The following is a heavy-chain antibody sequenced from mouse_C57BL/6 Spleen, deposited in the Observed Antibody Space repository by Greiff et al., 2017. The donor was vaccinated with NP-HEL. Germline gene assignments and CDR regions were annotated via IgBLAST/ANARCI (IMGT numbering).Heavy chain of an antibody. CDR1: GYAFTNYL. V-gene: IGHV1-54*01. CDR3: ARRYYGNYNWYFDV. CDR2: INPGSGGT. J-gene: IGHJ1*03. D-gene: IGHD2-1*01. Sequence: QVQLQQSGAELVRPGTSVKVSCKASGYAFTNYLIEWVKQRPGQGLEWIGVINPGSGGTNYNEKFKGKATLTADKSSSTAYMQLSSLTSEDSAVYCCARRYYGNYNWYFDVWGTGTTVTVAS.